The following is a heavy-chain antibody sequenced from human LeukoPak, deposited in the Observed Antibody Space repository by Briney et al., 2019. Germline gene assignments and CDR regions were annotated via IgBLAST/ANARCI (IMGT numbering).Heavy chain of an antibody. CDR2: IVVGSGNT. Sequence: GASVKVSCKASGFTFTSSAVQWVRQARGQRLEWIGWIVVGSGNTNYAQKFQERVTITRDMSTSTAYMELSSLRSEDTAVYYCAADWGSSSWYGMVDYWGQGTLVTVSS. CDR3: AADWGSSSWYGMVDY. D-gene: IGHD6-13*01. J-gene: IGHJ4*02. CDR1: GFTFTSSA. V-gene: IGHV1-58*01.